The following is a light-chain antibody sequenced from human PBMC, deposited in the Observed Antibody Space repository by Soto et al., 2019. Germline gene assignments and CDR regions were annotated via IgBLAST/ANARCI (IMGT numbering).Light chain of an antibody. J-gene: IGKJ4*01. V-gene: IGKV3-15*01. CDR2: GAS. CDR1: QSVSSN. Sequence: EIVMTQSPATLSVSPGEIATLSFSASQSVSSNLAWYQQKPGQAPMLLIYGASTRATGFPARFSGSGSGTEFNLTISSLQSEDFGVYYCQQYNNWPRATFGGGTKVDIK. CDR3: QQYNNWPRAT.